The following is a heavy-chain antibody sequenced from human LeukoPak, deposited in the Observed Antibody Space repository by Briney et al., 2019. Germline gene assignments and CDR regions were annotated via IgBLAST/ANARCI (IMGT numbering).Heavy chain of an antibody. CDR3: ARSPWEGMIVEDY. J-gene: IGHJ4*02. D-gene: IGHD3-22*01. V-gene: IGHV4-39*01. Sequence: SETLSLTCTVSGGSISSSSYYWGWIRQPPGKGLEWIGSIYYSGSTYYNPSLKSGVTISVDTSKNQFSLKLSSVTAADTAVYYCARSPWEGMIVEDYWGQGTLVTVSS. CDR1: GGSISSSSYY. CDR2: IYYSGST.